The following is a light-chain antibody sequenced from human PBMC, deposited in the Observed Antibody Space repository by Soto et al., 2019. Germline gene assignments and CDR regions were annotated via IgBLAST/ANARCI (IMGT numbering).Light chain of an antibody. CDR3: NSYTSSSTDV. CDR1: SSDVGGFNY. J-gene: IGLJ1*01. CDR2: DVT. V-gene: IGLV2-14*03. Sequence: QSVLTQPASVSGSPGQSLTISCTGTSSDVGGFNYVSWYLQHPGKAPKLMIYDVTNRPSGVSYRFSGSKSGNTASLTISGLQAEDEADYYCNSYTSSSTDVFGTGTKVTVL.